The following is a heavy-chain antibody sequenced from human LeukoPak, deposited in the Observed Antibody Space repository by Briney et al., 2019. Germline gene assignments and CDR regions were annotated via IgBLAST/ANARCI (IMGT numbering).Heavy chain of an antibody. CDR3: ARLKGDYFDY. J-gene: IGHJ4*02. V-gene: IGHV4-39*01. CDR2: IYYTGST. Sequence: SETLSLTCTVSGGSFSSSSYYWGWIRQPPGKGLDSIGSIYYTGSTYYNPSLKTRVTISVDTSKNQFSLKLSSVTAADTAMYYCARLKGDYFDYWGQGTLVTVSS. CDR1: GGSFSSSSYY.